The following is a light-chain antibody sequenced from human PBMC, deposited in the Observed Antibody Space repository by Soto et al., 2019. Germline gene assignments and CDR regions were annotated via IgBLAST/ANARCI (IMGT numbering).Light chain of an antibody. CDR1: QGIRND. CDR3: LQDDTCPSM. Sequence: AIPMTQYPSSLSASVGDRVTMTCRASQGIRNDLGWYQQKPGKETKLLIYAASSLQSGVPSSFSGSGSRTDFTLTISSPQPEDFATYYCLQDDTCPSMVGQVTKVDIK. CDR2: AAS. J-gene: IGKJ1*01. V-gene: IGKV1-6*01.